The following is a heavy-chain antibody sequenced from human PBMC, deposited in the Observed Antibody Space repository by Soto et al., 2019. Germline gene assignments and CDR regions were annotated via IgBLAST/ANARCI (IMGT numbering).Heavy chain of an antibody. D-gene: IGHD4-17*01. CDR1: GFTFSSYS. CDR2: ISSSSSYI. V-gene: IGHV3-21*01. Sequence: EVQLVESGGGLVKPGGSLRLSCAASGFTFSSYSMNWVRQAPGKGLEWVSSISSSSSYIYYADSVKGRFTISRDNAKNSLYRQMNSMRAEDTAVYYCARGDYVLDYFDYWGQGTLVTVSS. CDR3: ARGDYVLDYFDY. J-gene: IGHJ4*02.